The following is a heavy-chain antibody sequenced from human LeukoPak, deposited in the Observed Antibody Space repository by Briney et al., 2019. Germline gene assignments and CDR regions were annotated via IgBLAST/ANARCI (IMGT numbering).Heavy chain of an antibody. CDR1: GGSISSSNW. V-gene: IGHV4-4*02. D-gene: IGHD2-15*01. Sequence: SETLSLTCAVSGGSISSSNWWSWVRQPPGKGLEWIGEIYHSGSTNYNPSLKGRVTISVDKSKNQFSLKLSSVTAADTAVYYCASHSYHYYFDYWGQGTLVTVSS. CDR3: ASHSYHYYFDY. J-gene: IGHJ4*02. CDR2: IYHSGST.